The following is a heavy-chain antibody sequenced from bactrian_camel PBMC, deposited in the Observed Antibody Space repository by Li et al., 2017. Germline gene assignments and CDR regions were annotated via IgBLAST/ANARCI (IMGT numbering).Heavy chain of an antibody. CDR1: GFTFDVSR. J-gene: IGHJ6*01. Sequence: HVQLVESGGGSVQAGGSLKLSCTVSGFTFDVSRMGWYRQAPGNECELVSRFTLDGKTFYADSVKGRFTISPDNAKNTVYLQMNSLKPEDTAMYYCAATSYGLILSCSAALADFGYWGQGTQVTVS. CDR3: AATSYGLILSCSAALADFGY. V-gene: IGHV3S63*01. CDR2: FTLDGKT. D-gene: IGHD3*01.